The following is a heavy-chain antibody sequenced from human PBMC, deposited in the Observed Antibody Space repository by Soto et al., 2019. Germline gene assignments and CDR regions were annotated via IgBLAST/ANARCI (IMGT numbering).Heavy chain of an antibody. Sequence: GGSLRLSCAASGFTFSSYAMSWVRQAPGKGLEWVSAISGSGGSTYYADSVKGRFTISRDNSKNTLYLQMNSLRAEDTAVYYCAKGGGRIVVVTVVDYWGQGTLVTVSS. CDR2: ISGSGGST. V-gene: IGHV3-23*01. CDR3: AKGGGRIVVVTVVDY. D-gene: IGHD3-22*01. J-gene: IGHJ4*02. CDR1: GFTFSSYA.